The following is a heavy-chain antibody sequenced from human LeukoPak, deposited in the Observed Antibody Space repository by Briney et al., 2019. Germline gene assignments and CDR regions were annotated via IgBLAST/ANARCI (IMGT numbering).Heavy chain of an antibody. Sequence: GGSLRLTCAVSGFTVSTSYMTWVRQAPGKGLEWVSLIYSGGSTFYADSVRGRFTISRDTLKNVLFLEMNSLRAEDTAVYYCARGPGRGVSLDLYGMDVWGQGTTVTVSS. CDR1: GFTVSTSY. CDR2: IYSGGST. D-gene: IGHD3-10*01. CDR3: ARGPGRGVSLDLYGMDV. J-gene: IGHJ6*02. V-gene: IGHV3-53*01.